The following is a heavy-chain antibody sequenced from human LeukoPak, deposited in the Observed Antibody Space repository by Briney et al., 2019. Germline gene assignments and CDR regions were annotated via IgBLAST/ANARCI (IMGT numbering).Heavy chain of an antibody. D-gene: IGHD3-10*01. V-gene: IGHV3-48*01. CDR1: GFTFSSYS. CDR2: ISSSSSTI. J-gene: IGHJ3*02. CDR3: ARALRITMVRGVLSPRAFDI. Sequence: GGSLRLSCAASGFTFSSYSMTWVRQAPGKGLEWVSYISSSSSTIYYADSMKGRFTISRDNAKNSLYLQMNSLRAEDTAVYYCARALRITMVRGVLSPRAFDIWGQGTMVTVSS.